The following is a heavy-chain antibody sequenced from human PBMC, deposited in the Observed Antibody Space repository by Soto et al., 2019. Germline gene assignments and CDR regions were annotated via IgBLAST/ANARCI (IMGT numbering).Heavy chain of an antibody. Sequence: EVQLVESGGGLVQPGGSLRLSCAASGFTFSTYEMNWVRQAPGKGLEWVSYISSSGSAIHYADSVKGRFTISRDNAKNSLYLQMNSLRAEDTAVYHCARFGRNYVGYYYGMDVWGQGTTVTVSS. D-gene: IGHD4-4*01. V-gene: IGHV3-48*03. J-gene: IGHJ6*02. CDR3: ARFGRNYVGYYYGMDV. CDR2: ISSSGSAI. CDR1: GFTFSTYE.